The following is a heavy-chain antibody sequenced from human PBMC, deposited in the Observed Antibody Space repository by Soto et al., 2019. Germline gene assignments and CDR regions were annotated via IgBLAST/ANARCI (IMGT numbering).Heavy chain of an antibody. J-gene: IGHJ4*02. CDR3: ARAYYDFWSSYLDY. Sequence: LRLSCAASGFTFSTDSMNWVRHAPVNGLESVSYISSSSGTIYYADSVKGRFTISRDNAKNSLYLQMNSLRDEDAAVYYCARAYYDFWSSYLDYWGQGILVTVSS. V-gene: IGHV3-48*02. CDR2: ISSSSGTI. D-gene: IGHD3-3*01. CDR1: GFTFSTDS.